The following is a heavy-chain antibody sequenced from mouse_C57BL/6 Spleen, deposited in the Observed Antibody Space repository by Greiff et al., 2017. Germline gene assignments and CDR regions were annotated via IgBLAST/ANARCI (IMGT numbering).Heavy chain of an antibody. Sequence: QVHVKQSGAELARPGASVKLSCKASGYTFTSYGISWVKQRTGQGLEWIGEIYPRSGNTYYNEKFKGKATLTADKSSSTAYMELRSLTSEDSAVYFCARELGGDYAMDYWGQGTSVTVSS. J-gene: IGHJ4*01. V-gene: IGHV1-81*01. CDR2: IYPRSGNT. D-gene: IGHD4-1*01. CDR1: GYTFTSYG. CDR3: ARELGGDYAMDY.